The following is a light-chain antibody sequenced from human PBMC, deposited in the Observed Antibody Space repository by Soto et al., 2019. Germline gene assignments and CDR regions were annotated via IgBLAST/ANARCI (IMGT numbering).Light chain of an antibody. V-gene: IGLV2-23*01. J-gene: IGLJ3*02. CDR1: TSDVGGYNL. CDR3: CSYAGGNNWV. Sequence: QSALTQPASVSGSPGQSITISCSGTTSDVGGYNLVSWYEQHTAKAPKLLIYEGTQRPSGVSGRFSGSKSANTASLTVSGLQAEDEAHYYCCSYAGGNNWVFGGGTKLTVL. CDR2: EGT.